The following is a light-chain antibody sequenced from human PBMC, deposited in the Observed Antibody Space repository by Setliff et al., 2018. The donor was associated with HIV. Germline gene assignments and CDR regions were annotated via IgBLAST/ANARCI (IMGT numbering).Light chain of an antibody. Sequence: QSALTQPASVSGSPGQSITISCTGTSSDIGANNYVSWYQQHPDTAPKLILYDVITRPSGISNRFSGSKSGNTASLTISGLQAEDEADYYCSSYTNSGTLIGGGTKVTVL. J-gene: IGLJ2*01. CDR2: DVI. CDR1: SSDIGANNY. CDR3: SSYTNSGTL. V-gene: IGLV2-14*03.